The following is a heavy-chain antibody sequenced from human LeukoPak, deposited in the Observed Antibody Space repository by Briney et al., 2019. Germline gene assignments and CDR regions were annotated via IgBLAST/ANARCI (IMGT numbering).Heavy chain of an antibody. CDR2: INPSGGST. CDR1: GYTFTSYY. Sequence: GASVKVSCKASGYTFTSYYMHWVRQAPGQGLEWMVIINPSGGSTSYAQKFQGRVTMTRDTSTSTVYMELSSLRSEDTAVYYCASHVEMATTPFDYSGQGTLVTVSS. J-gene: IGHJ4*02. D-gene: IGHD5-24*01. CDR3: ASHVEMATTPFDY. V-gene: IGHV1-46*01.